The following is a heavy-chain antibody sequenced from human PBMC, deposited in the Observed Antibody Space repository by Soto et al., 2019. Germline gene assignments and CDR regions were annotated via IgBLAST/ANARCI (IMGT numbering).Heavy chain of an antibody. V-gene: IGHV4-31*03. CDR2: IYYTGST. D-gene: IGHD1-26*01. CDR3: ARGTTDWFDP. J-gene: IGHJ5*02. CDR1: GGSISTGGYY. Sequence: QVQLQESGPGLVKPSLTLSLTCTVSGGSISTGGYYWSWIRQHPGKGLEWIGYIYYTGSTYYTPSLKSRVTISLATSKNQFSLNLSSVTAADTAVYYCARGTTDWFDPWGQGTLVTVSS.